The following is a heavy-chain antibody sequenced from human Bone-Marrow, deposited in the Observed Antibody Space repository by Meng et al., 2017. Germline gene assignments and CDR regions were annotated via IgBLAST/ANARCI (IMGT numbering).Heavy chain of an antibody. CDR3: AKGVYFLDY. CDR2: MNPNSGNT. Sequence: ASVKVSFKASGYTFTSCDINWLRQATGQGREWMGWMNPNSGNTGYAQKFQDRGTISRNTSISRAYMELSSLRSEDKAVYYCAKGVYFLDYWGQGTLATVSS. D-gene: IGHD2-8*01. V-gene: IGHV1-8*02. CDR1: GYTFTSCD. J-gene: IGHJ4*02.